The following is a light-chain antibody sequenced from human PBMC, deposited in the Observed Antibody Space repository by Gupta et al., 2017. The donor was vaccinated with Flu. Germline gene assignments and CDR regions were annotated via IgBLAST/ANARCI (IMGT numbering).Light chain of an antibody. CDR2: RGS. V-gene: IGKV2-30*01. J-gene: IGKJ2*01. CDR1: HGRDNRDGKNY. CDR3: MQEKHWLYT. Sequence: TVGTPTFICCRTRHGRDNRDGKNYLDWYQQMPGQAPRRLIYRGSTRDSGVPDRFSGSGSGTDFTLKISRGETEDVAVYYCMQEKHWLYTFGQGTKLEIK.